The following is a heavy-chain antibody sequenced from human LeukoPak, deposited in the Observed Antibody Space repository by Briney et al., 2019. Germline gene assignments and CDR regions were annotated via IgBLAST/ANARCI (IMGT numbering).Heavy chain of an antibody. J-gene: IGHJ5*02. CDR2: ISSSSPTI. D-gene: IGHD1-1*01. CDR3: ARDLATTLTSISLDP. CDR1: GFTFSTYN. Sequence: PGGSLRLSCAASGFTFSTYNMNWVRQAPGKGLEWVSYISSSSPTISYADSVKGRFTISRDNAKNSLYLQMNSLRAEDTALYYCARDLATTLTSISLDPWGQGTLVTVSS. V-gene: IGHV3-48*01.